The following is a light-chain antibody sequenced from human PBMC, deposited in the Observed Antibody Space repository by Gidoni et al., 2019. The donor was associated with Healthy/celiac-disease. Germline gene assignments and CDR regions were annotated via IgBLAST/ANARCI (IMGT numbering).Light chain of an antibody. CDR1: QGISNY. CDR2: AAS. CDR3: LQHNSYPHT. V-gene: IGKV1-17*03. J-gene: IGKJ2*01. Sequence: DIQMTQSPSAMSASVGDRVTITCRASQGISNYLAWFQQKPGKVPKRLSYAASSLQSGDPSRFSGSGSGTELILTISSLQPEDFATYYCLQHNSYPHTFGQGTKLEIK.